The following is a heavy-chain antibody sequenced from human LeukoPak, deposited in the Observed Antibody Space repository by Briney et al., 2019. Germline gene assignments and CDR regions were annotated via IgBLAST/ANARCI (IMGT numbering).Heavy chain of an antibody. V-gene: IGHV3-23*01. D-gene: IGHD4-17*01. J-gene: IGHJ5*02. Sequence: PGGSLRLSCAASGFTFSSYAMTWVRQAPGKGLEWVSTISDSGGTTYYADSVKGRFTISRDKSKNTLYLQLNSLRAEDTAVYFCAKDYGDYSSWFDPWGQGTLVTVPS. CDR1: GFTFSSYA. CDR2: ISDSGGTT. CDR3: AKDYGDYSSWFDP.